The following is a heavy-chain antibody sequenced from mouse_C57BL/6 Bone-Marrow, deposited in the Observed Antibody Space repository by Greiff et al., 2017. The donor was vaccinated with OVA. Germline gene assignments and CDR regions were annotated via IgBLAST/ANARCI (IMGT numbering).Heavy chain of an antibody. CDR2: IHPNSGST. CDR1: GYTFTSYW. J-gene: IGHJ2*01. Sequence: QVQLQQSGAELVKPGASVKLSCKASGYTFTSYWMHWVKQRPGQGLEWIGMIHPNSGSTNYNEKFKSKATLTVDKSSSTAYMQLSSLTSEDSAVYYCARCGRYGSSHDYWGQGTTLTVSS. D-gene: IGHD1-1*01. V-gene: IGHV1-64*01. CDR3: ARCGRYGSSHDY.